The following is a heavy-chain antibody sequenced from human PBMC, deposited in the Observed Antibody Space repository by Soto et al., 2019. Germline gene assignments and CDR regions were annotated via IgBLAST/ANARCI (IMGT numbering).Heavy chain of an antibody. J-gene: IGHJ4*02. CDR1: RFTFSSYG. Sequence: QVQLVESGGGVVQPGRSLRLSCAASRFTFSSYGMHWVRQSPGKGLEWVALIWYDGSQKYYADSVKGRFTISRDNSKNTLYLKMNRLRVEDTAVYYWARDIVWFGELLPPGDYWGQGTLVTVSS. CDR2: IWYDGSQK. CDR3: ARDIVWFGELLPPGDY. V-gene: IGHV3-33*01. D-gene: IGHD3-10*01.